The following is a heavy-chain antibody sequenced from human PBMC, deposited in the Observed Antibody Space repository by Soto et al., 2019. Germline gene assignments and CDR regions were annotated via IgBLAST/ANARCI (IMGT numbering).Heavy chain of an antibody. D-gene: IGHD1-1*01. CDR1: GDSVSSDGAA. CDR3: ARGHAGTMDV. CDR2: TYYRSKWNN. J-gene: IGHJ6*02. V-gene: IGHV6-1*01. Sequence: PSQTLSLTCAISGDSVSSDGAAWNWIRQSPSRGLQWLGRTYYRSKWNNDYAVSVKSRITINVDTSKNQISLQLNSVTPEDTAVYYCARGHAGTMDVCGQGTTVTVYS.